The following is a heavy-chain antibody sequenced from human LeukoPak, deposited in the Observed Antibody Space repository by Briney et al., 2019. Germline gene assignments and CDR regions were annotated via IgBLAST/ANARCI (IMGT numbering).Heavy chain of an antibody. V-gene: IGHV3-11*04. J-gene: IGHJ4*02. CDR1: GYIFSDHY. CDR3: ARDGEFTNHIDH. Sequence: GGSLRLSCTASGYIFSDHYMYWIRQAPGKGLEWLSYISKSGDTIYYADSVKGRFTVSRDNSKNSLHLQMSSLRVEDTAIYFCARDGEFTNHIDHWGQGTLVTVSP. D-gene: IGHD1-14*01. CDR2: ISKSGDTI.